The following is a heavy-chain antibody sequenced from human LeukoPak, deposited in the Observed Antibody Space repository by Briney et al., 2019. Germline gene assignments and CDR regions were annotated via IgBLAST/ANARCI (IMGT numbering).Heavy chain of an antibody. Sequence: GGSLRLSCAASGFTFSSYSMNWVRQAPGKGLEWVSSISSSGSTIYYADSVKGRFTISRDNAKNSLYLQMNNLRADDTAVYYCARESAYAAGDFWGRGTLVTVSS. J-gene: IGHJ4*02. CDR3: ARESAYAAGDF. CDR2: ISSSGSTI. V-gene: IGHV3-21*04. D-gene: IGHD3-3*01. CDR1: GFTFSSYS.